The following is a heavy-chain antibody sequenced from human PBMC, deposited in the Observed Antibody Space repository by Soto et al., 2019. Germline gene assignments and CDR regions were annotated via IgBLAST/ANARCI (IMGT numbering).Heavy chain of an antibody. D-gene: IGHD3-22*01. CDR1: GFTFSNYG. Sequence: QVQLVESGGGVVQPGRSLRLSCAASGFTFSNYGMHWDRQAPGKGLEWVAVIWYDGSNKYYADSVKGRFSISRDNSKNTLYLQMNSLRADDTAVYYCARDWAPVSGVIINRYYAFDIWGQGTMVTVSS. CDR3: ARDWAPVSGVIINRYYAFDI. J-gene: IGHJ3*02. CDR2: IWYDGSNK. V-gene: IGHV3-33*01.